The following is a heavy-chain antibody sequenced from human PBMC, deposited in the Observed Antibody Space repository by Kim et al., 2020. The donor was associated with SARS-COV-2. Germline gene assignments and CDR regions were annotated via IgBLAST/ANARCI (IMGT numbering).Heavy chain of an antibody. J-gene: IGHJ2*01. CDR2: INPNSGGT. CDR1: GYTFSGYC. Sequence: ASVKVSCKASGYTFSGYCMYWVRQAPGQGLEWMGWINPNSGGTNYAQKFQGRVTMTRDTSISTAYMGLSRLRSDDTAGYYCARGRVEVTFFGVVSHWYFELWRRSTRVTVSS. V-gene: IGHV1-2*02. D-gene: IGHD3-3*01. CDR3: ARGRVEVTFFGVVSHWYFEL.